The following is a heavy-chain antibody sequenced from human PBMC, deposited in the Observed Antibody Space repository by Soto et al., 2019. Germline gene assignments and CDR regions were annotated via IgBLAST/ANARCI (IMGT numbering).Heavy chain of an antibody. V-gene: IGHV3-33*06. Sequence: GGSLRLSCAASGFTFSSYGMHWVRQAPGKGLEWVAVIWYDGSNKYYADSVKGRFTISRDNSKNTLYLQMNSLRAEDTAVYYCAKATRYNWNTNWFDPWGQGTLVTVSS. CDR2: IWYDGSNK. CDR1: GFTFSSYG. CDR3: AKATRYNWNTNWFDP. J-gene: IGHJ5*02. D-gene: IGHD1-20*01.